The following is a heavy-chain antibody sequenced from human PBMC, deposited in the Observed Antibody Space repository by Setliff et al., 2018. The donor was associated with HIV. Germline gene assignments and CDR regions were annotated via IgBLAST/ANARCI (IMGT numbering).Heavy chain of an antibody. J-gene: IGHJ6*03. V-gene: IGHV5-51*01. CDR1: EYFFRTSW. D-gene: IGHD3-9*01. CDR2: IFPGDSET. CDR3: TRHPLRPGIAGYFYFVDV. Sequence: PGESLKISCKGPEYFFRTSWIGWVRHLPGKGLEWVAIIFPGDSETRYSPSFEGQVTISADRSINTVYLQWSSLRASDTAIYYCTRHPLRPGIAGYFYFVDVWGTGTTVTVSS.